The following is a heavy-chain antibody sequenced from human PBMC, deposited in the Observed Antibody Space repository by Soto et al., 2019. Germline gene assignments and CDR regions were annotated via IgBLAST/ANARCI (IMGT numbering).Heavy chain of an antibody. D-gene: IGHD3-3*01. CDR2: MNPNSGNT. CDR3: ARAPLYYDFWSGYSRPSYGMDV. Sequence: RASVKVSCKASGYTFTSYDINWVRQATGQGLEWMGWMNPNSGNTGYAQKFQGRVTMTRNTSISTAYMELSSLRSEDTAVYYCARAPLYYDFWSGYSRPSYGMDVWGQGTTVTV. V-gene: IGHV1-8*01. CDR1: GYTFTSYD. J-gene: IGHJ6*02.